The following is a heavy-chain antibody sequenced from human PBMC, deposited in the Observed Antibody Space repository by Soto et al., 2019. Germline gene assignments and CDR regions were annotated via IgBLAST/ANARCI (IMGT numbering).Heavy chain of an antibody. V-gene: IGHV3-23*01. CDR1: GFSFSNDA. D-gene: IGHD6-6*01. CDR3: AKFSATSVYDISSAPDY. CDR2: ISGGGSTT. Sequence: VGSLRLSCAASGFSFSNDAITGGRQAPGKGLEWVSAISGGGSTTFYADSVKGRFTIPRDNSRKTLYLQLTRLRAEDAAVYYCAKFSATSVYDISSAPDYWGQGTLVTVS. J-gene: IGHJ4*02.